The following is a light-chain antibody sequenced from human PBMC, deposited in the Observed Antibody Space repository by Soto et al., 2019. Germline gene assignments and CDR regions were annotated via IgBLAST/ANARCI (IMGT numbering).Light chain of an antibody. Sequence: EIVLTQSPATLSLSAVEIAKLYCMASHTVVIYLACFQPTHGQAPRLLIYDTSNRAASIPDRFSGSGSGTDFTLPTSSLQLEDFAISYCHQRSDWHPKFGQGTKGDI. CDR1: HTVVIY. CDR2: DTS. V-gene: IGKV3-11*01. CDR3: HQRSDWHPK. J-gene: IGKJ1*01.